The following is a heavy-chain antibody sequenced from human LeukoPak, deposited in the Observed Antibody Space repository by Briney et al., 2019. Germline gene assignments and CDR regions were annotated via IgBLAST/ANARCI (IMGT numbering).Heavy chain of an antibody. D-gene: IGHD6-13*01. CDR1: GYTFTSYG. V-gene: IGHV1-18*01. CDR2: IRAYNGNT. CDR3: ARNIAADDAFDI. J-gene: IGHJ3*02. Sequence: ASVKVSCKASGYTFTSYGISWVRQAPGQGPEWMGWIRAYNGNTNYAQKLQGRVTMTTDTSTSTAYMELRSLRSDDTAVYYCARNIAADDAFDIWGQGTMVTVSS.